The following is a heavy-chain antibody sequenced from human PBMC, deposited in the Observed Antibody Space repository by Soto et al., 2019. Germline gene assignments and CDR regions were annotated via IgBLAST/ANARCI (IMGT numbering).Heavy chain of an antibody. J-gene: IGHJ6*03. Sequence: GGSLRLSCATSGFTFSRYSMNWVLKAPGKGLEWVSSISASSSYVYYKDSVKGRFTSSRDNAKNSLYLQMSSLRAEDTAVYFCASSLTPHVGRYDYYYYYMDVWGKGTAVTVSS. CDR2: ISASSSYV. CDR3: ASSLTPHVGRYDYYYYYMDV. D-gene: IGHD3-9*01. V-gene: IGHV3-21*01. CDR1: GFTFSRYS.